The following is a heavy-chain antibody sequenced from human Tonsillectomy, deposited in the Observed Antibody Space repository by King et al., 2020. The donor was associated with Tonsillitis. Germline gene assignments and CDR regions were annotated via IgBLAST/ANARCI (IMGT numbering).Heavy chain of an antibody. V-gene: IGHV5-51*01. J-gene: IGHJ4*02. Sequence: QLVQSGAEVKKPGESLKISCKGSGYSFTSYYIGWVRQMPGKGLEWMGIIYPGDSDTRYSTSFQGQVPISADKSISTAYLQWSSLKASDTAMYYCARHRRHYDILTGLGYWGQGTLVTVSS. CDR1: GYSFTSYY. CDR3: ARHRRHYDILTGLGY. D-gene: IGHD3-9*01. CDR2: IYPGDSDT.